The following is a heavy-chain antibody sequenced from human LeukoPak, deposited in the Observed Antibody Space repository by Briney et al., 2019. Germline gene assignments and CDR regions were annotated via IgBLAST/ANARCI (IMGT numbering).Heavy chain of an antibody. CDR3: AREGYCSGGICSYDN. CDR1: GFTFSNYW. V-gene: IGHV3-7*01. J-gene: IGHJ4*02. Sequence: GGSLSLSCAASGFTFSNYWMNWVRQAPGKGLEWVARIKQDGSEKYYVESVKGRFTISRDNAKKSVYLQMDSLRAEDTAVYYCAREGYCSGGICSYDNWGQGTLVTVSS. D-gene: IGHD2-15*01. CDR2: IKQDGSEK.